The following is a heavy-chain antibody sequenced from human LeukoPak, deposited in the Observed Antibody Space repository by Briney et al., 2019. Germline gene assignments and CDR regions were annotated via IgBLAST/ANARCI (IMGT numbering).Heavy chain of an antibody. V-gene: IGHV3-23*01. CDR1: GFTFSSYA. CDR3: AKGREWELPIDY. CDR2: ISGDSDST. D-gene: IGHD1-26*01. Sequence: GGSLRLSCAASGFTFSSYAMSWVRQAPGKGLEWVSAISGDSDSTHYAVSVRGRFTISRDNSKNTLYLQMNSLRGEGTAVYYCAKGREWELPIDYWGQGTLVTVSS. J-gene: IGHJ4*02.